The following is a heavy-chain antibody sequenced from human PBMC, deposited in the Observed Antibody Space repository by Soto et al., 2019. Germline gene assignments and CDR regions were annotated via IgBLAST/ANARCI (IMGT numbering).Heavy chain of an antibody. CDR1: GFTFSSYG. D-gene: IGHD6-19*01. Sequence: QVQLVESGGGVVQPGRSLRLSCAASGFTFSSYGMHWVRQAPGKGLEWVAVISYDGSNKYYADSVKGRFTISRDNSKNXLXXQKNSLRAEDTAVYYCAKTPKTSSSGWYKSAGMDVWGQGTTVTVSS. CDR2: ISYDGSNK. CDR3: AKTPKTSSSGWYKSAGMDV. J-gene: IGHJ6*02. V-gene: IGHV3-30*18.